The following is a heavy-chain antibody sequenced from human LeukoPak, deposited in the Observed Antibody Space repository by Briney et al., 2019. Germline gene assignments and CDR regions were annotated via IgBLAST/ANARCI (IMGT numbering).Heavy chain of an antibody. CDR2: IKQDGSEK. V-gene: IGHV3-7*01. CDR3: AAGPSGIGGY. D-gene: IGHD3-16*01. CDR1: GFTFSNYW. Sequence: GGSLRLSCVASGFTFSNYWMSWVRQAPGKGLEWVANIKQDGSEKYYVDSVKGRFTISRDNAKKSLYLQMNSLRAEDTAVYYCAAGPSGIGGYWGQGTLVTVSS. J-gene: IGHJ4*02.